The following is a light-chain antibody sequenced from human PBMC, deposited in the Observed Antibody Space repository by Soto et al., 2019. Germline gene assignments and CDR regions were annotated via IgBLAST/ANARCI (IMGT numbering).Light chain of an antibody. Sequence: VLTQPPGTLSLSPGESATLSCRSSQSVGSSYLAWYQQKPGQAPRVLIYGTSSRATGIPARFSGSGSGTDFTLTSSRLEPEDFAVYYCQQYTTSSWTFGQGTKVDI. CDR3: QQYTTSSWT. CDR1: QSVGSSY. J-gene: IGKJ1*01. V-gene: IGKV3-20*01. CDR2: GTS.